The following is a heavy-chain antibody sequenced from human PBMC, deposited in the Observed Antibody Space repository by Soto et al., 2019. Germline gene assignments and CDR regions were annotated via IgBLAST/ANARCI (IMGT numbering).Heavy chain of an antibody. V-gene: IGHV3-23*01. CDR2: ISGSGGST. CDR3: AKALDGYSYGYCHY. CDR1: GFTFSSYA. D-gene: IGHD5-18*01. Sequence: GGSLRLSCAASGFTFSSYAMSWVRQAPGKGLEWVSAISGSGGSTYYADSVKGRFTISRDNSKNTLYLQMNSLRAEDTAVYYCAKALDGYSYGYCHYWGQGTLVTVSS. J-gene: IGHJ4*02.